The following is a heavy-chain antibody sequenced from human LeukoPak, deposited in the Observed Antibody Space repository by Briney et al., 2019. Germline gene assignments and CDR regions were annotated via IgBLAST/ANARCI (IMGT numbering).Heavy chain of an antibody. CDR2: INPNSGGT. J-gene: IGHJ4*02. Sequence: ASVKVSCKASGYTFTGYYMHWVRQAPGQGLEWMGRINPNSGGTNYAQKFQGRVTMTKDTSISTAYMELSRLRSDDTAVYYCARARGPITMVRGGTIDYWGQGTLVTVSS. D-gene: IGHD3-10*01. CDR1: GYTFTGYY. V-gene: IGHV1-2*06. CDR3: ARARGPITMVRGGTIDY.